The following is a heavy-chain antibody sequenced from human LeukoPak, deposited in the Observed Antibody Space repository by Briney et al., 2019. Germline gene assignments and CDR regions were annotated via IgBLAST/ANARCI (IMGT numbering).Heavy chain of an antibody. CDR1: GFTFRTYA. J-gene: IGHJ5*01. V-gene: IGHV3-23*01. Sequence: PGGSLRLSCTASGFTFRTYAMNWVRQAPGKGLEWLSGISGSGNGTYYADSVKGRFIISRDNSKNMVYLQMNSLTVEDTATYYCAKRTMSALDSWGQGTLLIVSS. CDR3: AKRTMSALDS. CDR2: ISGSGNGT.